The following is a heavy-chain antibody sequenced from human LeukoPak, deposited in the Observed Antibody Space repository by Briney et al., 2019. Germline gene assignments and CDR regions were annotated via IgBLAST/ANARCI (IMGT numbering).Heavy chain of an antibody. CDR3: ARRGYYWYFDL. D-gene: IGHD2-15*01. Sequence: GGSLRLSCAASGFTLSDHYMEWVRQAPGKGLEWVGLTRNKVSSYTTEYAASVKGRFTISRDNSQNSLYLQTNSLKTEDTAVYYCARRGYYWYFDLWGRGTLVTVSS. CDR1: GFTLSDHY. CDR2: TRNKVSSYTT. V-gene: IGHV3-72*01. J-gene: IGHJ2*01.